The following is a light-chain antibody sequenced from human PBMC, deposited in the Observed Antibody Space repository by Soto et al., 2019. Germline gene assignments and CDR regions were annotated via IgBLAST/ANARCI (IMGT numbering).Light chain of an antibody. J-gene: IGLJ1*01. CDR3: QVWDSGSDHPYV. CDR2: DDS. Sequence: SYDLTQPPSVSVAPGQTARITCGGKNIGSKSVHWYQQKPGQAPVLVVYDDSDRPSGIPERFSGSNSGNTATLTISRVEAGDEADYYCQVWDSGSDHPYVFGTGTKVTVL. CDR1: NIGSKS. V-gene: IGLV3-21*02.